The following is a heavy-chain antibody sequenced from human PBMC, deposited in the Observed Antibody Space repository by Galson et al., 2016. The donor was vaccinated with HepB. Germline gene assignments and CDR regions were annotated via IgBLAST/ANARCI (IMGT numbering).Heavy chain of an antibody. CDR1: GYSFRTSW. D-gene: IGHD3-16*01. J-gene: IGHJ4*02. CDR3: AREAGDFDY. CDR2: IYPDDSDT. V-gene: IGHV5-51*04. Sequence: QSGAEVKKPGESLKISCKASGYSFRTSWIAWVRQMPGKGLEWMGIIYPDDSDTRYSPSFQGQVTISADKPISTAFLQWSSLKASDTAIYYCAREAGDFDYWGQGTLVTVSS.